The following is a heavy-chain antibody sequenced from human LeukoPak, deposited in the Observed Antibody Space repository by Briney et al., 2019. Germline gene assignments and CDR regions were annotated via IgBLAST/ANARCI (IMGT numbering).Heavy chain of an antibody. CDR3: ARHDRFYYGSGSHRY. V-gene: IGHV4-39*01. Sequence: SETLSLTCTVSGGSISSSSYYWGWIRQPPGKGLEWIGSIYYSGSTYYNPSLKSRVTISVDTSKNQFSLKLSSVTAADTAVYYCARHDRFYYGSGSHRYWGQGTLVTVSS. CDR1: GGSISSSSYY. D-gene: IGHD3-10*01. J-gene: IGHJ4*02. CDR2: IYYSGST.